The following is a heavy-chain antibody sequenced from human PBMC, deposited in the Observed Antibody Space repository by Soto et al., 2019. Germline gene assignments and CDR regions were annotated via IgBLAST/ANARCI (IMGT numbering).Heavy chain of an antibody. D-gene: IGHD5-12*01. CDR3: ARDWLHLDY. J-gene: IGHJ4*02. CDR2: IYYSGST. CDR1: GGSISSYY. Sequence: QVQLQESGPGLVKPSETLSLTCTVSGGSISSYYWSWIRQPPGKGLEWIGYIYYSGSTNYNPSLKSRVTISVDTSKNQFSLKLSSVTAADTAVYHCARDWLHLDYWGQGTLVTVSS. V-gene: IGHV4-59*01.